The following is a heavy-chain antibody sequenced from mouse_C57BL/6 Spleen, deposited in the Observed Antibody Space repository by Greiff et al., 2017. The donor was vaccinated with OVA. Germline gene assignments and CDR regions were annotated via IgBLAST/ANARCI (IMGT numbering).Heavy chain of an antibody. Sequence: VQLQQSGAELVKPGASVKISCKASGYAFSSYWMNWVKQRPGKGLEWIGQIYPGDGDTNYNGKFKGKATLTADKSSSTAYMQLSSLTSEESAVYFGARHGSSYGNYAMDYWGQGTSVTVSS. D-gene: IGHD1-1*01. CDR1: GYAFSSYW. V-gene: IGHV1-80*01. CDR2: IYPGDGDT. J-gene: IGHJ4*01. CDR3: ARHGSSYGNYAMDY.